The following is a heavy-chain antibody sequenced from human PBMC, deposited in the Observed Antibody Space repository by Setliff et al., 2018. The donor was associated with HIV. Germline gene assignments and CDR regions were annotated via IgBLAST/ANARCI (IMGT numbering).Heavy chain of an antibody. J-gene: IGHJ4*02. Sequence: LSLTCNVSGVSISSNYWSWIRQPPGKGLEYIGYLSYSGRTYHNPSLQNRVTISVDTSQNQFSLKLSSATAADTAVYYCASGLYYSHTDSFYFYDWGLGTLVTVSS. CDR3: ASGLYYSHTDSFYFYD. D-gene: IGHD3-10*01. V-gene: IGHV4-59*08. CDR2: LSYSGRT. CDR1: GVSISSNY.